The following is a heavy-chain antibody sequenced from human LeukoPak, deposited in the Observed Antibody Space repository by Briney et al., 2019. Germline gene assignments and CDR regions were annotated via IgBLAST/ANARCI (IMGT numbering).Heavy chain of an antibody. Sequence: SVKVSCKASGGTFSSYAISWVRQAPGQGLEWMGGIIPIFGTANDAQKFQGRVTITADESTSTAYMELSSLRSEDTAVYYCARDRISTDIVVVPAAILRTIHFDYWGQGTLVTVSS. CDR2: IIPIFGTA. D-gene: IGHD2-2*01. V-gene: IGHV1-69*13. CDR3: ARDRISTDIVVVPAAILRTIHFDY. J-gene: IGHJ4*02. CDR1: GGTFSSYA.